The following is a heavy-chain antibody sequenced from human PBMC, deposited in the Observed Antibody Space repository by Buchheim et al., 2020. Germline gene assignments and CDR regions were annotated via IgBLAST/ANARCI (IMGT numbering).Heavy chain of an antibody. J-gene: IGHJ4*02. CDR2: ISYDGSNK. CDR1: GFTFSSYA. CDR3: ARDRTFAYYDLFH. V-gene: IGHV3-30-3*01. Sequence: QVQLVESGGGVVQPGRSLRLSCAASGFTFSSYAMHWVRQAPGKGLEWVAVISYDGSNKYYADSVKGRFTISRDNSKNTLYLQMNSLRAEDTAVYYCARDRTFAYYDLFHWGQGTL. D-gene: IGHD3-3*01.